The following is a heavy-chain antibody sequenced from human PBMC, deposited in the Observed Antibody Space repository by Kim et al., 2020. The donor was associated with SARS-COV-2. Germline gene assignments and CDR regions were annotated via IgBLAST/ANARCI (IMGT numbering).Heavy chain of an antibody. J-gene: IGHJ6*02. V-gene: IGHV3-49*03. CDR2: IRSKAYGGTT. Sequence: GGSLRLSCTASGFTFGDYAMSWFRQAPGKGLEWVGFIRSKAYGGTTEYAASVKGRFTISRDDSKSIAYLQMNSLNTEDTAVYYWTRLDDYGDYPYYYYGMDVWGQGTTVTVSS. D-gene: IGHD4-17*01. CDR1: GFTFGDYA. CDR3: TRLDDYGDYPYYYYGMDV.